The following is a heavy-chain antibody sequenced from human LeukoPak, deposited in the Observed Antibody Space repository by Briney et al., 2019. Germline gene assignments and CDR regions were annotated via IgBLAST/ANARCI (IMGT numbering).Heavy chain of an antibody. CDR1: GFTFSSYG. Sequence: GGSLRLSCAASGFTFSSYGMHWVRQAPGKGLEWVAVTSYDGSNKYYADSVKGRFTISRDNSKNTLYLQMNSLRAEDTAVYYCANLYVWGSYRDRDFDYWGQGTLVTVSS. CDR3: ANLYVWGSYRDRDFDY. V-gene: IGHV3-30*18. CDR2: TSYDGSNK. D-gene: IGHD3-16*02. J-gene: IGHJ4*02.